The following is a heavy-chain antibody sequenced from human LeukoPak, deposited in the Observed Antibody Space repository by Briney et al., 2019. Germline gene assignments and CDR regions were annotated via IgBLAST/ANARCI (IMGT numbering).Heavy chain of an antibody. CDR2: IYHSGST. CDR1: GYSISSGYY. J-gene: IGHJ4*02. D-gene: IGHD5-12*01. V-gene: IGHV4-38-2*02. CDR3: ASNDQGGYEPFFDY. Sequence: SETLSLTCTVSGYSISSGYYWGWIRQPPGKGLEWIGSIYHSGSTYYNPSLKSRVTISVDTSKNQFSLKLSSVTAADTAVYYCASNDQGGYEPFFDYWGQGTLVTVSS.